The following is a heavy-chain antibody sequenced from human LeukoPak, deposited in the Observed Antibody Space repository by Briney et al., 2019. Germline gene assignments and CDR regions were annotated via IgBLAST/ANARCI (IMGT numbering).Heavy chain of an antibody. V-gene: IGHV1-24*01. CDR2: FDPEDGET. CDR1: GYTLTELS. CDR3: ATDGPMITFGGVKPFDY. J-gene: IGHJ4*02. D-gene: IGHD3-16*01. Sequence: ASVKVSRRVSGYTLTELSMHWVQQAPGKGLEWMGGFDPEDGETIYAQKFQGRVTMTEDTSTDAAYMELSSLRSEDTAVYYCATDGPMITFGGVKPFDYWGQGTLVTVSS.